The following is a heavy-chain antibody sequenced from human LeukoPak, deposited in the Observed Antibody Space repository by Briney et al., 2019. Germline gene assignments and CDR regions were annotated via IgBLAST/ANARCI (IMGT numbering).Heavy chain of an antibody. J-gene: IGHJ4*02. V-gene: IGHV4-34*01. Sequence: SETLSLTCAVYGGSFSGYYWSWIRQPPGKGLEWIGEINHSGSTNYNPSLKSRVTISVETSKNQFSLKLSSVTAADTAVYYCARRRLSSSWYYFDYWGQGTLVTVSS. CDR1: GGSFSGYY. CDR2: INHSGST. CDR3: ARRRLSSSWYYFDY. D-gene: IGHD6-13*01.